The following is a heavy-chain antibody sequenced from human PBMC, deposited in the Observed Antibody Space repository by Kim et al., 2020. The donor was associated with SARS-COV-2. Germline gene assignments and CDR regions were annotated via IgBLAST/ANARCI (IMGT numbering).Heavy chain of an antibody. V-gene: IGHV4-39*01. Sequence: SETLSLTCTVSGGSISSSSYYWGWIRQPPGKGLEWIGSIYYSGSTYYNPSLKSRVTISVDTSKNQFSLKLSSVTAADTAVYYCARLRRGSSSQVDYWGQGTLVTVSS. D-gene: IGHD1-26*01. J-gene: IGHJ4*02. CDR2: IYYSGST. CDR1: GGSISSSSYY. CDR3: ARLRRGSSSQVDY.